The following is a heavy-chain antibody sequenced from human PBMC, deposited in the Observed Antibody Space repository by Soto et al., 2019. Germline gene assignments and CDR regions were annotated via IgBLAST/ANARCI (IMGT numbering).Heavy chain of an antibody. V-gene: IGHV1-18*01. CDR3: ARIKLMVYATRLEYFDY. Sequence: ASVKVSCKASGYTFTSYGISWVRQAPGQGLEWMGWISAYNGNTNYAQKLQGRVTMTTDTSTSTAYMELRSLRSDDTAVYYCARIKLMVYATRLEYFDYWGQGTLVTVSS. CDR2: ISAYNGNT. D-gene: IGHD2-8*01. J-gene: IGHJ4*02. CDR1: GYTFTSYG.